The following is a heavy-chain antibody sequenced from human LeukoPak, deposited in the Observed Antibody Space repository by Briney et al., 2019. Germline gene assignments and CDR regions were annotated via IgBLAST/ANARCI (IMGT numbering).Heavy chain of an antibody. CDR1: GGSISSYY. V-gene: IGHV4-4*07. J-gene: IGHJ4*02. Sequence: SETLSLTCTVSGGSISSYYWSWIRQPAGKGLEWIGRIYTSGSTNYNPSLKSRVTMSVDTSKNQFSLKLSSVTAADTAVYYCARDWPFNEYYYDSSGYFPPSYFDYWGQGTLVTVSS. CDR2: IYTSGST. D-gene: IGHD3-22*01. CDR3: ARDWPFNEYYYDSSGYFPPSYFDY.